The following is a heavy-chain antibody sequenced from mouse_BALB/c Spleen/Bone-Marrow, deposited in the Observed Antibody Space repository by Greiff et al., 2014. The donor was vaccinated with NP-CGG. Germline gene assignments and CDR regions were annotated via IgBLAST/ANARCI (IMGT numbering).Heavy chain of an antibody. CDR3: AREGDGAY. J-gene: IGHJ3*01. CDR1: GFTFSDYY. D-gene: IGHD3-3*01. V-gene: IGHV5-4*02. CDR2: ISDGGSYT. Sequence: EVKLVESGGGLVKPGGSLKLSCAASGFTFSDYYMYWVRQTPEKRLKWVATISDGGSYTYYPDSVKGRFTISRDNAKNNLYLQMSSLKSEDTAMYYCAREGDGAYWGQGTLVTVSA.